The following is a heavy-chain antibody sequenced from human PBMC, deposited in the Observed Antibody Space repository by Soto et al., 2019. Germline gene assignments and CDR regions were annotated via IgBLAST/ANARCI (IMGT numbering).Heavy chain of an antibody. V-gene: IGHV3-23*01. CDR3: ARKVPGSTTRPDYWYFDL. D-gene: IGHD3-10*01. CDR1: GFTFISYA. CDR2: ISGGGDAT. Sequence: EVHLLESGGGLVQPGGSLRLSCAASGFTFISYAMNWVRQAPGKGLQWVSAISGGGDATFYAGSVKGRFTISRDNSRNPVTLQMNSLGADDTAVYYCARKVPGSTTRPDYWYFDLWGRGTLVTVSS. J-gene: IGHJ2*01.